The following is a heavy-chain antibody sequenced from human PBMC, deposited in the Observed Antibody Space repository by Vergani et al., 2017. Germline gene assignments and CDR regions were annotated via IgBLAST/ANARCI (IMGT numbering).Heavy chain of an antibody. V-gene: IGHV1-69*01. Sequence: QVQLVQSGAEVKKPGASVKVSCKASGYTFTSYDINWVRQATGQGLEWMGGIIPIFGTANYAQKFQGRVTITADESTSTAYMELSSLRSEDTAVYYCAGGQIVVVPAAMLSTNYYYYMDVWGKGTTVTVSS. CDR3: AGGQIVVVPAAMLSTNYYYYMDV. D-gene: IGHD2-2*01. J-gene: IGHJ6*03. CDR2: IIPIFGTA. CDR1: GYTFTSYD.